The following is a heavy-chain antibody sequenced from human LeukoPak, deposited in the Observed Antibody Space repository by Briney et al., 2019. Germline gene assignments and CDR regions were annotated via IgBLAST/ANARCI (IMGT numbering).Heavy chain of an antibody. V-gene: IGHV6-1*01. CDR2: TYYRSKWYN. J-gene: IGHJ6*02. CDR3: ARVSGWYGYYYYGMDV. D-gene: IGHD6-13*01. Sequence: SQTLSLTCAISGDSASSNSAAWNWIRQSPSRGLEWLGRTYYRSKWYNDYAVSVKSRITINPDTSKNQFSLQLNSVTPEDTAVYYCARVSGWYGYYYYGMDVWGQGTTVTVSS. CDR1: GDSASSNSAA.